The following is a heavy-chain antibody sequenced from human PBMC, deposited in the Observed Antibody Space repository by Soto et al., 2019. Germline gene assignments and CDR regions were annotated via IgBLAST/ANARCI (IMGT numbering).Heavy chain of an antibody. CDR3: SKESSDSDYGIDV. CDR1: GFTFSSYS. CDR2: ISGSGGST. V-gene: IGHV3-23*01. D-gene: IGHD5-18*01. Sequence: HPGGSLRLSCAASGFTFSSYSMSWVRQAPGKGLEWVSAISGSGGSTYYADSVKGRFTISRDNSKNTLYLQMNSLRAEDTAVYYCSKESSDSDYGIDVWSQGTTVTVSS. J-gene: IGHJ6*02.